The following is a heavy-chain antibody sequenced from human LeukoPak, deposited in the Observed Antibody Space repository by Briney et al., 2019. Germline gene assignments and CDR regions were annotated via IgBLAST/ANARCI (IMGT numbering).Heavy chain of an antibody. CDR1: GFTFSSYD. V-gene: IGHV3-13*01. D-gene: IGHD5-12*01. CDR3: ARANNGYSGYDPSYAFDI. J-gene: IGHJ3*02. Sequence: GGSLRLSCAASGFTFSSYDMHWVRQATGKGLEWVSAIGTAADTYYPGSVKGRFTISRENAKNSLYLQMNSLRAGDTAVYYCARANNGYSGYDPSYAFDIWGQGTMVTVSS. CDR2: IGTAADT.